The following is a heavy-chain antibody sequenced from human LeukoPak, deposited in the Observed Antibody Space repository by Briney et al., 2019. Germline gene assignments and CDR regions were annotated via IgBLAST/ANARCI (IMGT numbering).Heavy chain of an antibody. CDR1: GGTFSSYT. CDR3: AREYCSSTSCYRDNWFDP. CDR2: IIAIVGIA. V-gene: IGHV1-69*04. D-gene: IGHD2-2*01. J-gene: IGHJ5*02. Sequence: SVKVSCKASGGTFSSYTISWVRHAPEQGREWMGRIIAIVGIANYAQKFQGRVTITADKSTSTAYMEQSSLRSEDTAVYYCAREYCSSTSCYRDNWFDPWGQGTLVTVSS.